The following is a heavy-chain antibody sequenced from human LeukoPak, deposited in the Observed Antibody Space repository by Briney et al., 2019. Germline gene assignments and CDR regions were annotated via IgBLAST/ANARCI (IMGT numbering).Heavy chain of an antibody. J-gene: IGHJ4*02. V-gene: IGHV3-74*01. CDR1: GFXFSSYW. CDR2: INSYGSST. CDR3: AKNTFCSSSSCQTALDY. D-gene: IGHD2-15*01. Sequence: GGSLRLSCAASGFXFSSYWIYWVRQAPGKGLVWVSRINSYGSSTSYADSVKGRFTISRDNAKNSLFLQMNSLRAEDTAVYYCAKNTFCSSSSCQTALDYWGQGTLVTVSS.